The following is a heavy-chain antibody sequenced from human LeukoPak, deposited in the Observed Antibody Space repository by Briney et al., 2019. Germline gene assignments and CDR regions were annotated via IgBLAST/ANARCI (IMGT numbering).Heavy chain of an antibody. V-gene: IGHV4-39*01. CDR2: IYYSGST. J-gene: IGHJ5*02. Sequence: PSETLSLTCTVSGGSISSSSYYWGWIRQPPGKGLEWIGRIYYSGSTYYNPSLKSRVTISVDTSKNQFSLKLSSVTAADTAVYYCARQQRITMIVVVLNWFDPWGQGTLVTVSS. CDR1: GGSISSSSYY. D-gene: IGHD3-22*01. CDR3: ARQQRITMIVVVLNWFDP.